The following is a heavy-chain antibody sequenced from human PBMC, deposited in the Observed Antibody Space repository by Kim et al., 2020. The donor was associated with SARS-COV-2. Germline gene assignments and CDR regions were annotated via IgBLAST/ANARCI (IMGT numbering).Heavy chain of an antibody. J-gene: IGHJ5*02. Sequence: ASVKVSCKVSGYTLTELSMHWVRQAPGKGLEWMGGFDPEDGETIYAQKFQGRVTMTEDTSTDTAYMELSSLRSEDTAVYYCATALVGASPAQFDPWGQGTLVTVSS. CDR1: GYTLTELS. D-gene: IGHD1-26*01. CDR2: FDPEDGET. CDR3: ATALVGASPAQFDP. V-gene: IGHV1-24*01.